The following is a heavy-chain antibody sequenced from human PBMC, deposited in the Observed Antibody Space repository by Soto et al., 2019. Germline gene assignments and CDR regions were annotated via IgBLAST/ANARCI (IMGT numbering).Heavy chain of an antibody. D-gene: IGHD3-9*01. Sequence: GGSLRLSCAASGFTFSSYAMSWVRQAPGKGLEWVSAISGSGGSTYYADSVKGRFTISRDNSKNTLYLQMNSLRAEDTAVYYCAKAVWVDYDILTGYYYGMDVWGQGTTVTVSS. CDR1: GFTFSSYA. CDR3: AKAVWVDYDILTGYYYGMDV. CDR2: ISGSGGST. V-gene: IGHV3-23*01. J-gene: IGHJ6*02.